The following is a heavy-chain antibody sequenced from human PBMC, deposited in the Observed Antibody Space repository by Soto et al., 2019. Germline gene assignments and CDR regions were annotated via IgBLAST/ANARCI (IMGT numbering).Heavy chain of an antibody. CDR1: GGSFSGYY. CDR3: ARGSTTEKVDS. V-gene: IGHV4-34*01. CDR2: INHSGST. Sequence: SETLSLTCAVYGGSFSGYYWSWIRQPPGKGLEWIGEINHSGSTNYNPSLKSRVTISADTSMNQFSLALTSVTAADTAMYYCARGSTTEKVDSWGQGILVTVSS. J-gene: IGHJ4*02.